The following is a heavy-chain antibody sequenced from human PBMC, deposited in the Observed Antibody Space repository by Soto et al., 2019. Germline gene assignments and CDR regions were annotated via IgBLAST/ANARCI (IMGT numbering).Heavy chain of an antibody. CDR2: IYYSGST. CDR1: GGSISSYY. CDR3: AREGLGYCSSNSCYRRASYYYGMDV. V-gene: IGHV4-59*01. Sequence: SETLSLTCTVSGGSISSYYWSWIRQPPGKGLEWIGYIYYSGSTNYNPSLKSRVTISVDTSKNQFSLKLSSVTAADTAVYYCAREGLGYCSSNSCYRRASYYYGMDVWGQGTTVTVSS. J-gene: IGHJ6*02. D-gene: IGHD2-2*02.